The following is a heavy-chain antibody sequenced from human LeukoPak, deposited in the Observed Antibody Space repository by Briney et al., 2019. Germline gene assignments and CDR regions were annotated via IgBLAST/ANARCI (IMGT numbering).Heavy chain of an antibody. D-gene: IGHD3-10*01. CDR2: IYPSGNT. J-gene: IGHJ6*03. Sequence: SETLSLTCSVSGGSFSSYFWSWVRHPAGKGLEWIGRIYPSGNTNYNPSLKSRVTLSVDTSKTQFSLRLSSVTAADTAVYYCAREDSGSYYNYYYFYMDVWGKGTTVTISS. CDR3: AREDSGSYYNYYYFYMDV. V-gene: IGHV4-4*07. CDR1: GGSFSSYF.